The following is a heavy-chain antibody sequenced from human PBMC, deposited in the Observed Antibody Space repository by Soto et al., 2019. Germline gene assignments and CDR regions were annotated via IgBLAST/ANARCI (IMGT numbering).Heavy chain of an antibody. Sequence: QVQLAQSGAEVKKPGASVTVSCKASGYTFSSYGISWVRQAPGQGLEWVGWISVHNGYTKYATELQGRVTMTTDTSTSTAYMELRSLRSNDSAVYFCARLEHNFGPHDYWGQGTLVTVTS. CDR1: GYTFSSYG. V-gene: IGHV1-18*01. CDR3: ARLEHNFGPHDY. CDR2: ISVHNGYT. D-gene: IGHD1-1*01. J-gene: IGHJ4*02.